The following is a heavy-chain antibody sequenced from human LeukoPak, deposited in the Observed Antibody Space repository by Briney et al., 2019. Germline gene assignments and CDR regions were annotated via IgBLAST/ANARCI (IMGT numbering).Heavy chain of an antibody. V-gene: IGHV1-24*01. CDR2: FDPEDGET. CDR3: ATDGRRFLVGRAVGLDYYYMDV. J-gene: IGHJ6*03. D-gene: IGHD3-3*01. Sequence: ASVKVSCKVSGYTLTELSMHWVRQAPGKGLEWMGGFDPEDGETIYAQKFQGRVTMTEDTSTDTAYMELSSLRSEDTAVYYCATDGRRFLVGRAVGLDYYYMDVWGKGTTVTVSS. CDR1: GYTLTELS.